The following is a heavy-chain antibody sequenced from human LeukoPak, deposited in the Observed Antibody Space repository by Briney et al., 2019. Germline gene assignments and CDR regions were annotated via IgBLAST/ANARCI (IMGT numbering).Heavy chain of an antibody. CDR2: INPNSGGT. CDR3: ATDTPLYSSSSYYYGMDV. Sequence: ASVKVSCKASGYTFTGYYVHWVRQAPGQGLEWMGWINPNSGGTNYAQKFQGWVTMTEDTSTDTAYMELSSLRSEDTAVYYCATDTPLYSSSSYYYGMDVWGQGTTVTVSS. D-gene: IGHD6-13*01. V-gene: IGHV1-2*04. J-gene: IGHJ6*02. CDR1: GYTFTGYY.